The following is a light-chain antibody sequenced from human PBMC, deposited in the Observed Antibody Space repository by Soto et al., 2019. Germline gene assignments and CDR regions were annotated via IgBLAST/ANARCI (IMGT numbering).Light chain of an antibody. CDR2: KAS. Sequence: DIQMTQSPSTLSASVGDRVTITCRASQTTINWLAWYQQKPGKAPKLLIYKASTLESGVPSRFSGSGSGTEFTLPISNLQPDDFGTYYCQQQRTFGQGTKGEIK. J-gene: IGKJ1*01. CDR3: QQQRT. V-gene: IGKV1-5*03. CDR1: QTTINW.